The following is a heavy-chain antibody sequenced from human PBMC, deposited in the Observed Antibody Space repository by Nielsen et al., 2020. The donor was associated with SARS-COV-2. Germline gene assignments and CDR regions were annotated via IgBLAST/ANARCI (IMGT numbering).Heavy chain of an antibody. J-gene: IGHJ6*02. CDR3: ARPPGLAVAGPIPYYGMDV. CDR2: IYPKGGGT. Sequence: ASVQVSCMASGYTFTDYYMHWVRQAPGQELEWMGRIYPKGGGTNYAQKFQGRVTMTRDTSISTVYMELSRLRYDDRAVYYCARPPGLAVAGPIPYYGMDVWGQGTTVTVSS. D-gene: IGHD6-19*01. V-gene: IGHV1-2*06. CDR1: GYTFTDYY.